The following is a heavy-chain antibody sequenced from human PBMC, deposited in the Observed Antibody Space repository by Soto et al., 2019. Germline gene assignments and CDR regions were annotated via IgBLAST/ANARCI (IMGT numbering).Heavy chain of an antibody. D-gene: IGHD3-10*01. CDR1: GGTFSSYA. J-gene: IGHJ6*02. V-gene: IGHV1-69*01. CDR2: IIPIFATA. Sequence: QVQLVQSGAEVKKPGSSVKVSCKASGGTFSSYAISWVRQAPGQGLEWMGGIIPIFATANYAQKSQGRATITADESTRTAYMELSSLRSEDTAVYDCAREGSSTESPYYGMDVWGQGTTVTVSS. CDR3: AREGSSTESPYYGMDV.